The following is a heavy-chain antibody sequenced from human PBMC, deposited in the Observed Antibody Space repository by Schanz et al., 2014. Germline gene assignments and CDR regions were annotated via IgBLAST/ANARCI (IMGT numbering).Heavy chain of an antibody. CDR3: AKDPHRDYGGKPQAFDI. V-gene: IGHV3-33*06. D-gene: IGHD4-17*01. CDR1: GFTFSAYG. Sequence: QVQLVESGGGVVQPGRSLRLSCAASGFTFSAYGMHWVRQAPGKGLEWVAVIWYDGNNKYYADSVKGRFTISRDNSKNLLYLQMTSLRAEDLALYYCAKDPHRDYGGKPQAFDIWGQGTMVTVSS. CDR2: IWYDGNNK. J-gene: IGHJ3*02.